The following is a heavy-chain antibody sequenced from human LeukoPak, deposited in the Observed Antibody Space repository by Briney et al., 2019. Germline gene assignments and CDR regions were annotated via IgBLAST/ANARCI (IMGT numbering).Heavy chain of an antibody. CDR3: ARVAPTSTPEMATGPDYMDV. Sequence: SETLSLTCTVSGGSISSYYWSWIRQPPGKGLEWIGYIYYSGSTNYNPSLKSRVTISVDTSKNQFSLKLSSVTAADTAVYYCARVAPTSTPEMATGPDYMDVWGKGTTVTISS. CDR2: IYYSGST. D-gene: IGHD5-24*01. J-gene: IGHJ6*03. V-gene: IGHV4-59*01. CDR1: GGSISSYY.